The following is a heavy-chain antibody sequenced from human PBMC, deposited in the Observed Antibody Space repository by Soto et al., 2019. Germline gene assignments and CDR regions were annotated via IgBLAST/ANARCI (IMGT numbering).Heavy chain of an antibody. CDR3: ARDPSYYGMDV. J-gene: IGHJ6*02. CDR2: ISSSSSTI. V-gene: IGHV3-48*01. CDR1: GFTFSSYS. Sequence: PGGSLRLSCAASGFTFSSYSMNWVRQAPGKGLEWVSYISSSSSTIYYADSVKGRFTISRDNAKNSLYLQMNSLRSEDTAVYYCARDPSYYGMDVWGQGTTVTVSS.